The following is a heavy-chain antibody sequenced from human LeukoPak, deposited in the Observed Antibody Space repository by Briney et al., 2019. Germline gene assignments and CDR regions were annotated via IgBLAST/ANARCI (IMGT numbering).Heavy chain of an antibody. CDR3: ARGYCSGGSCYSGY. D-gene: IGHD2-15*01. V-gene: IGHV1-8*03. CDR1: GYTFTSYD. Sequence: ASVKVSCKASGYTFTSYDINWVRQATGQGLEWMGWMNPNSGNTGYAQKFQDRVTITRNTSISTAYMELSSLRSEDTAVYYCARGYCSGGSCYSGYWGQGTLCTV. CDR2: MNPNSGNT. J-gene: IGHJ4*02.